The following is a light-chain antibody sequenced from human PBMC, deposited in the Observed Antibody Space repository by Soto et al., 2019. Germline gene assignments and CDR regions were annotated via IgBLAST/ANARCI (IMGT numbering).Light chain of an antibody. J-gene: IGKJ1*01. Sequence: DIQMTQSPSSLSASVGDRVTITCRASQGIGSDLAWFQLKPGKAPKRLIYAASRLQSGVPSRFSGSGSGTEFTLTVSSLQPEDFATYYCLQHNSYPRTFGQGTKVDIK. CDR1: QGIGSD. CDR2: AAS. V-gene: IGKV1-17*01. CDR3: LQHNSYPRT.